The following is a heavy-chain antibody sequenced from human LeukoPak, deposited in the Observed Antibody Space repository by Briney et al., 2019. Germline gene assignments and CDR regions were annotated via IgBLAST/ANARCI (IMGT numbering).Heavy chain of an antibody. Sequence: ASVKVSCKASGYTFTSYYMHWVRQATGQGLEWMGWMNPNSGNTGYAQKFQGRVTMTRKTSISTAYMELSSLRSEDTAVYYCARGPYYYDSSGEEIPFDYWGQGTLVTVSS. D-gene: IGHD3-22*01. CDR1: GYTFTSYY. CDR2: MNPNSGNT. V-gene: IGHV1-8*02. CDR3: ARGPYYYDSSGEEIPFDY. J-gene: IGHJ4*02.